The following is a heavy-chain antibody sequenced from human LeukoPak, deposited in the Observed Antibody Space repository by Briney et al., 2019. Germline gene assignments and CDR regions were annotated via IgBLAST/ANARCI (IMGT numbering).Heavy chain of an antibody. CDR1: GFTFSSYA. CDR2: ISGSDGST. D-gene: IGHD3-22*01. J-gene: IGHJ4*02. Sequence: PGGSLRLSCAASGFTFSSYAMSWVRQAPGKGLEWVSAISGSDGSTYYADSVKGRFTISRDTSKNTLYLQMNSLRAEYTAVYYCAKGGLYYYDSSGYYCDYWGQGTLVTVSS. CDR3: AKGGLYYYDSSGYYCDY. V-gene: IGHV3-23*01.